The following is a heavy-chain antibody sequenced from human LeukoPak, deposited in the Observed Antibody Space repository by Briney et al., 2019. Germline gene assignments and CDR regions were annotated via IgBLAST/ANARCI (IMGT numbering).Heavy chain of an antibody. CDR2: IVVSSGNT. CDR1: GFTFTSSA. Sequence: ASVKVSCKASGFTFTSSAVQWVRQARGQRLEWIGWIVVSSGNTNYAQKFQERVTITRDMSTSTAYMELSSLRSEDTAVYYCAADGSYPTPFDYWGQGTLVTVSS. D-gene: IGHD1-26*01. CDR3: AADGSYPTPFDY. J-gene: IGHJ4*02. V-gene: IGHV1-58*01.